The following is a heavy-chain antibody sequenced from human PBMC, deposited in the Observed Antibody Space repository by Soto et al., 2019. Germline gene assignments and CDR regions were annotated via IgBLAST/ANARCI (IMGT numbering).Heavy chain of an antibody. CDR2: IKQDGSER. J-gene: IGHJ4*02. CDR3: ARGCGRPSCRYYFDY. D-gene: IGHD2-21*01. V-gene: IGHV3-7*05. Sequence: EVQLGDSGGGLVQPGGSLRLSCAASGFTFSSYWMSWVRQAPGKGLEWVATIKQDGSERYYVDSVQGRFTISRDNAKNSLYLQMNSLRAEDTAVYYCARGCGRPSCRYYFDYWGQGTLVTVSS. CDR1: GFTFSSYW.